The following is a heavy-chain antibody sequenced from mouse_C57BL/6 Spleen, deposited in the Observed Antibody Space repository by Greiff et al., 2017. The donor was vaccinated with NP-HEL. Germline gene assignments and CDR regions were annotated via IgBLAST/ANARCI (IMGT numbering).Heavy chain of an antibody. CDR1: GYTFTSYW. J-gene: IGHJ2*01. Sequence: VQLQQPGAELVRPGSSVKLSCKASGYTFTSYWMHWVKQRPIQGLEWIGNIDPSDSETHSNQKFKDKATLTVDKSSSTAYMQLSSLTSEDSAVYYCARRDDGSFDYWGQGTTLTVSS. CDR2: IDPSDSET. CDR3: ARRDDGSFDY. D-gene: IGHD2-3*01. V-gene: IGHV1-52*01.